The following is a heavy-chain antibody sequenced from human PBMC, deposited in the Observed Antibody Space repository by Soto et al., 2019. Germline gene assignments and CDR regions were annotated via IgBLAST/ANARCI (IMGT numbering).Heavy chain of an antibody. Sequence: WGSLRLSCAAAGFTLSMCRVHWVPQTPGKGLVWASRINGDGSRSSYADLVKGRFTICRDNAKNTLYLQMNSLRADDTAIYYCARSRGYNHIDSWGQGTGVTVSS. CDR3: ARSRGYNHIDS. J-gene: IGHJ4*02. D-gene: IGHD3-10*01. CDR2: INGDGSRS. V-gene: IGHV3-74*01. CDR1: GFTLSMCR.